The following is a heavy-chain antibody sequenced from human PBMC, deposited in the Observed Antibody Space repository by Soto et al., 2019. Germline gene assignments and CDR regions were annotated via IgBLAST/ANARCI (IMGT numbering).Heavy chain of an antibody. J-gene: IGHJ6*03. D-gene: IGHD2-2*01. CDR2: IRSKANSYAT. V-gene: IGHV3-73*01. CDR1: GFTFSGSA. Sequence: GGSLRLSCAASGFTFSGSAMHWVRQASGKGLEWVGRIRSKANSYATAYAASVKGRFTISKDDSKNTAYLQRTSLKTEDTAVYYCTRSGGKKDIVVVPAAMSGGLYYYYYYMDVWGKGTTVTVSS. CDR3: TRSGGKKDIVVVPAAMSGGLYYYYYYMDV.